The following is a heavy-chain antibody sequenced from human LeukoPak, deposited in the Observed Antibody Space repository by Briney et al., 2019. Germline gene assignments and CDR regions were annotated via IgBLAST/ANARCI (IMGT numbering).Heavy chain of an antibody. CDR3: ATVAGQGEGELLWFGEGIDY. D-gene: IGHD3-10*01. Sequence: ASVKVSCRTSGYTFTDYYMHWVRQAPGQGLEWMGWINPKSGGTNFAQTFQGRVTMTRYTSISTAYMELSRLTSDDTAVYYCATVAGQGEGELLWFGEGIDYWGQGTLVTVSS. CDR2: INPKSGGT. CDR1: GYTFTDYY. V-gene: IGHV1-2*02. J-gene: IGHJ4*02.